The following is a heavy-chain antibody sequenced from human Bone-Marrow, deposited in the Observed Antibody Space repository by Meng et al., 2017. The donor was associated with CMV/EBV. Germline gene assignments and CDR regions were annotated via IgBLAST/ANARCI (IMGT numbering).Heavy chain of an antibody. CDR2: IYYSGST. D-gene: IGHD1-7*01. Sequence: SETLSLTCTVSGGSISSYYWSWIRQPPGKGLEWIGYIYYSGSTNYNPSLKSRVTISVDTSKNQFSLKLSSVTAADTAAYYCAREGLELRGRLWYFDLWGRGTLVTVSS. J-gene: IGHJ2*01. V-gene: IGHV4-59*01. CDR3: AREGLELRGRLWYFDL. CDR1: GGSISSYY.